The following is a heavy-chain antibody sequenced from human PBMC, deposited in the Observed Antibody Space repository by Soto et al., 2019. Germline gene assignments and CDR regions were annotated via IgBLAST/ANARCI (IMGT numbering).Heavy chain of an antibody. V-gene: IGHV1-18*01. CDR1: GYTFTSYG. D-gene: IGHD3-3*01. Sequence: QVQLVQSGAEVKKPGASVKFSCKASGYTFTSYGIRWGRQAPGQGLEWMGWISAYNGNTNYGQKLQGRVTMTTDTSTSTAYMERRSLRSDDTDVYYCARDARVLEWFNGMYVWGQVTTVTVCS. CDR2: ISAYNGNT. CDR3: ARDARVLEWFNGMYV. J-gene: IGHJ6*02.